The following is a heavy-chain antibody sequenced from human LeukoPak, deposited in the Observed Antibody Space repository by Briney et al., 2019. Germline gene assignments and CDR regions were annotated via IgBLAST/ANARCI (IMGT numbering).Heavy chain of an antibody. CDR1: GFTFSSNA. V-gene: IGHV3-23*01. J-gene: IGHJ4*02. CDR3: AKVANYYYDSSGSHYFDY. D-gene: IGHD3-22*01. Sequence: GGSLRLSCAASGFTFSSNAMSWFRQAPGKGLEWVSAISGSGGSTYYADSVKGRFTISRDNSKNTLYLQMNSLRAEDTAVYYCAKVANYYYDSSGSHYFDYWGQGTLVTVSS. CDR2: ISGSGGST.